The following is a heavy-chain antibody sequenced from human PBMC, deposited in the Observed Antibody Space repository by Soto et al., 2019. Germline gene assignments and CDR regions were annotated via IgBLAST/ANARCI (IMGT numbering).Heavy chain of an antibody. V-gene: IGHV1-18*01. Sequence: QVHLVQSGAEVKKPGASVKVSCKGSGYTFTTYGITWVRQAPGQGLEWMGWISAHNGNTNYAQKLQGRVTVTRDTSPSPAYMELRSLRSDDTAVYYCARGRDGDYWGQGDLVTVSS. CDR3: ARGRDGDY. CDR2: ISAHNGNT. J-gene: IGHJ4*02. D-gene: IGHD6-6*01. CDR1: GYTFTTYG.